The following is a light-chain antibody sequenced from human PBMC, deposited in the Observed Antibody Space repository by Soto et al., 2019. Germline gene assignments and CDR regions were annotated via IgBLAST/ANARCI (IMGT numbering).Light chain of an antibody. J-gene: IGKJ2*01. Sequence: DIQMTQSPSSLSASVGDRVTITCRASQTISKFLNWYQQKPGKAPKLLIYAASGLQSGVPSRFSGSGSGTDFPLTISSLQTEDFASYHCQQSHIPPYTFGQGTKLEIK. V-gene: IGKV1-39*01. CDR3: QQSHIPPYT. CDR1: QTISKF. CDR2: AAS.